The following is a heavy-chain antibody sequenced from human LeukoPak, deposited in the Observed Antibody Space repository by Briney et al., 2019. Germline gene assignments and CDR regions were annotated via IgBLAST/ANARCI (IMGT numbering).Heavy chain of an antibody. J-gene: IGHJ5*02. Sequence: SVKVSCKASGGTFSSYAISWVRQAPGQGLEWMGGIIPMFGRANYAQKFQGRVTITADKSTSTAYMELSSLRSEDTAVYYCARKVPNDSSGYYYRGQFDPWGQGTLVTVSS. CDR2: IIPMFGRA. D-gene: IGHD3-22*01. CDR3: ARKVPNDSSGYYYRGQFDP. CDR1: GGTFSSYA. V-gene: IGHV1-69*06.